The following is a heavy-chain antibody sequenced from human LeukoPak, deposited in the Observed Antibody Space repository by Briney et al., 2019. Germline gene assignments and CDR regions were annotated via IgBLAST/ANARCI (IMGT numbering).Heavy chain of an antibody. V-gene: IGHV6-1*01. D-gene: IGHD6-13*01. Sequence: SQTLSLTCAISGDSVSSNRVTWNWIRQSPSRGLEWLGRTYYRSKWYNDYAVSVKSRITINPDTSKNQFSLQLNSVTPEDTAVYYCAREEGSWYYFDYWGQGTLVTVSS. J-gene: IGHJ4*02. CDR3: AREEGSWYYFDY. CDR1: GDSVSSNRVT. CDR2: TYYRSKWYN.